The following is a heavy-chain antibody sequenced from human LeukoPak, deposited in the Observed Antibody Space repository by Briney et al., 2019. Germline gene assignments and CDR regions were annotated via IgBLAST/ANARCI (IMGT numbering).Heavy chain of an antibody. D-gene: IGHD4-17*01. V-gene: IGHV3-21*01. CDR1: GFTFSSYS. CDR2: ISSSSSYI. J-gene: IGHJ4*02. CDR3: ASVPSAVTAFDY. Sequence: GGSLRLSCAASGFTFSSYSMNWVRQAPGKGLEWVSSISSSSSYIYYADSVKGRFTISRDNSKNTLYLQMNSLRAEDTAVYYCASVPSAVTAFDYWGQGTLVTVSS.